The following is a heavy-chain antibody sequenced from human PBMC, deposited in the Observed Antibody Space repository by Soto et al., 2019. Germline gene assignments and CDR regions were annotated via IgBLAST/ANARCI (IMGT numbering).Heavy chain of an antibody. V-gene: IGHV3-30*18. CDR1: GFIFSSYG. CDR3: AKDTVGWPRYYFDY. J-gene: IGHJ4*02. Sequence: GGSLRLSCAASGFIFSSYGMHWVRQAPCKGLEWVAVISYDGSNKYYADSVKGRFTISRDNSKNTLYLQMNSLRAEDTAVYYCAKDTVGWPRYYFDYWGQGTLVTVSS. CDR2: ISYDGSNK. D-gene: IGHD4-17*01.